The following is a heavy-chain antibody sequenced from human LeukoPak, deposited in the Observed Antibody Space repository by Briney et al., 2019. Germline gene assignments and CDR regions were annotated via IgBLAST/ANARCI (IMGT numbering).Heavy chain of an antibody. CDR1: GFTFSSYA. CDR2: ISGSGGST. V-gene: IGHV3-23*01. CDR3: AKDINVLLWFGELQQFDY. J-gene: IGHJ4*02. Sequence: GGSLRLSCAASGFTFSSYAMSWVRQAPGKGLEWVSTISGSGGSTYYADSVKGRFTISRDNSKNTLYLQMNGLRAEDTAVYYCAKDINVLLWFGELQQFDYWGQGTLVTVSS. D-gene: IGHD3-10*01.